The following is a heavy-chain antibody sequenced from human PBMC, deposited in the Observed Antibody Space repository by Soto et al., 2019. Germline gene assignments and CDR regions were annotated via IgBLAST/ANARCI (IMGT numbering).Heavy chain of an antibody. CDR3: ARGGMAAAGAFDI. CDR1: GGSISSGGYY. Sequence: SETLSLTCTVSGGSISSGGYYWSWIRQHPGKGLEWIGYIYYSGSTYYNPSLKSRVTISVDTSKNQFSLKLSSVTAADTAVYYCARGGMAAAGAFDIWGQGTMVTVSS. V-gene: IGHV4-31*03. J-gene: IGHJ3*02. CDR2: IYYSGST. D-gene: IGHD6-13*01.